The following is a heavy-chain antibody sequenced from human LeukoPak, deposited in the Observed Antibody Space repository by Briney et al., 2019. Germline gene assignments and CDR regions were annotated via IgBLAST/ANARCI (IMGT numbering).Heavy chain of an antibody. Sequence: GSLRLSCAASGFTFSSYWMSWVRQAPGKGLEWVASIKQDGSEKYYVDSVKGRFTISRDSAKNSLYLQMNSLRAEDTALYYCARAPGEGWFDPWGQGTLDTVSS. V-gene: IGHV3-7*01. CDR1: GFTFSSYW. CDR2: IKQDGSEK. D-gene: IGHD4-17*01. CDR3: ARAPGEGWFDP. J-gene: IGHJ5*02.